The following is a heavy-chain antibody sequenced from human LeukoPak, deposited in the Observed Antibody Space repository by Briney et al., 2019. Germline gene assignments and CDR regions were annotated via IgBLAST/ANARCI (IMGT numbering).Heavy chain of an antibody. D-gene: IGHD3-16*01. V-gene: IGHV1-18*01. CDR2: ISAYNGYT. CDR3: ARDHGYDRGFPFDY. CDR1: GGTFSSYA. J-gene: IGHJ4*02. Sequence: ASVKVSCKASGGTFSSYAISWVRQAPGQGLEWMGWISAYNGYTNYAQNLQGRVTMTTDTSTSTAYMELRSLRSDDTAVYYCARDHGYDRGFPFDYWGQGTLVTVSS.